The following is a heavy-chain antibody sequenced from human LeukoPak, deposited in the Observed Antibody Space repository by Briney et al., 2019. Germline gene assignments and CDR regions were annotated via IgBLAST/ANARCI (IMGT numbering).Heavy chain of an antibody. D-gene: IGHD3-3*01. Sequence: SETLSLTCTVSGGSISSYYWSWIRQPPGKGREWIGYIYYSGSTNYNPSLKSRVTISVDTSKNQFSLKLSSVTAADTAVYYCARGDYDFWSGYPTEYYGMDVWGQGTTVTVSS. CDR3: ARGDYDFWSGYPTEYYGMDV. CDR2: IYYSGST. V-gene: IGHV4-59*01. CDR1: GGSISSYY. J-gene: IGHJ6*02.